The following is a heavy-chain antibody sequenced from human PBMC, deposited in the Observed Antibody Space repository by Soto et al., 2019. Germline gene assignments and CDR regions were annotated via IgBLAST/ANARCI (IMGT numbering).Heavy chain of an antibody. J-gene: IGHJ1*01. Sequence: GASVKVSCKASGYTFTSYGISWVRPAPGQGLEWMGWISAYNGNTNYAQKLQGRVTMTTDTSTSTAYMELRSLRSDDTAVYYCARAPIAVAGTAYFQHWGQGTLVTVSS. CDR3: ARAPIAVAGTAYFQH. D-gene: IGHD6-19*01. CDR2: ISAYNGNT. V-gene: IGHV1-18*01. CDR1: GYTFTSYG.